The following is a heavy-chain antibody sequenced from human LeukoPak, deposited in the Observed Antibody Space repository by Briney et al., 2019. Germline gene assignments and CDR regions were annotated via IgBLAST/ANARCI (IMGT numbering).Heavy chain of an antibody. CDR1: GDTFTSYD. D-gene: IGHD3-10*01. V-gene: IGHV1-8*01. J-gene: IGHJ6*02. Sequence: ASVKVSCKTSGDTFTSYDINWVRQATGQGLEWMGWMNPRSGNTIYTQKFQGRVAMTRDTSTSTAYMELSSQRSEDTAVYYCARGGTLVQGVTILYGMDVWGQGTTVTVSS. CDR2: MNPRSGNT. CDR3: ARGGTLVQGVTILYGMDV.